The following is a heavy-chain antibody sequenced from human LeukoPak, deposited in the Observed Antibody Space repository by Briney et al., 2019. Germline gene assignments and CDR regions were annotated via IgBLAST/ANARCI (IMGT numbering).Heavy chain of an antibody. CDR3: ARDQRYAFDY. D-gene: IGHD3-9*01. V-gene: IGHV3-48*02. J-gene: IGHJ4*02. CDR2: IRTSTEGANYA. CDR1: GFTFSNYA. Sequence: GGSLRLSCAAPGFTFSNYALNWVRQAPGKGLEWVSNIRTSTEGANYAIYADSVKGRVTFSRDDAKNTLYLHMHSLRDDDTAVYYCARDQRYAFDYWGQGILVTVSS.